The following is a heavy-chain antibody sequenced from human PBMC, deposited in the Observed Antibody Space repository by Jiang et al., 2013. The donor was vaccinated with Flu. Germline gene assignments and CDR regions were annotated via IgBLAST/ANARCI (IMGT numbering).Heavy chain of an antibody. D-gene: IGHD3-10*01. J-gene: IGHJ4*02. Sequence: RLSCAASGFTFSIYALHWFRQAPGKGLEYVSGISSNGGNTYYVNSVKGRFTISRDNSKNTLYLQMGSLRAEDMAVYYCAREGWGSGNYPLDYWGQGTLVTVSS. CDR1: GFTFSIYA. CDR3: AREGWGSGNYPLDY. V-gene: IGHV3-64*01. CDR2: ISSNGGNT.